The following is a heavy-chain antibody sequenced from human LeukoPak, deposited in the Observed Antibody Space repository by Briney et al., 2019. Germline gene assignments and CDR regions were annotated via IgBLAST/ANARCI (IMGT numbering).Heavy chain of an antibody. V-gene: IGHV3-48*02. J-gene: IGHJ6*02. Sequence: RTGGSLRLSCAASGFTFSSYYMNWVRQAPGKGLEGASYISGSSSTIYYADSVKGRFTISRDNAKNSLYLQMNSLRDEDTAVYYCARLSTYYDFLTGFTSYYGMDVWGQGTTVTVSS. D-gene: IGHD3-9*01. CDR3: ARLSTYYDFLTGFTSYYGMDV. CDR1: GFTFSSYY. CDR2: ISGSSSTI.